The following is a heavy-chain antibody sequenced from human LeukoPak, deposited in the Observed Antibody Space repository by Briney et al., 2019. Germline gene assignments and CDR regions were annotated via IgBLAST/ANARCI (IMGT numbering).Heavy chain of an antibody. V-gene: IGHV4-39*07. CDR1: GGSISSSSYY. Sequence: SETLSLTCIVSGGSISSSSYYWGWIRQSPGMRLEWIGSISHSGSTYYNPSLQSRVTISIDTTKNQFSLRLNSVTAADTAVYYCAREITPWPTPRTAPPDDAFGIWGQGTMVTVSS. CDR3: AREITPWPTPRTAPPDDAFGI. J-gene: IGHJ3*02. CDR2: ISHSGST. D-gene: IGHD1-14*01.